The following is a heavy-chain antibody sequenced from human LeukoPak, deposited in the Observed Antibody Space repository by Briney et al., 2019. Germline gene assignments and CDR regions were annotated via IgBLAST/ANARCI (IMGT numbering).Heavy chain of an antibody. D-gene: IGHD6-13*01. CDR2: IRSSSSYT. CDR1: GFTFSNSW. CDR3: ARSPRPGAAAGIWSWFDP. V-gene: IGHV3-11*03. J-gene: IGHJ5*02. Sequence: KPGGSLRLSCAASGFTFSNSWMTWVRQAPGKGLEWVSYIRSSSSYTKYADSVKGRFTISRDNAKNSLYLQMNSLRAEDTAVYYCARSPRPGAAAGIWSWFDPWGQGTLVTVSS.